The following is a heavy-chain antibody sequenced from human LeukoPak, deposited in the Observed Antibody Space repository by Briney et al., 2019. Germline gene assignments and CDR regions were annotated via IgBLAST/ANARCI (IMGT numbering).Heavy chain of an antibody. J-gene: IGHJ4*02. CDR3: ARNLTGTLDY. CDR1: GFTFDDYG. CDR2: INWNGDST. V-gene: IGHV3-20*04. Sequence: GGPLRLSCAASGFTFDDYGMSWVRQAPGKGLEWVSGINWNGDSTSYGDSVKGRFTTSRDNAKNSLYLQMNSLRAEDTALYYCARNLTGTLDYWGQGTLVTVSS. D-gene: IGHD1-14*01.